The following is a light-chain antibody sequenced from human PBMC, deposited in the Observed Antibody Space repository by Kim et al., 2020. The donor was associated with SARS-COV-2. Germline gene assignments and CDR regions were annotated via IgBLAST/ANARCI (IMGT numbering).Light chain of an antibody. CDR3: NSRDSNDNGV. V-gene: IGLV3-19*01. CDR1: SLRSYY. J-gene: IGLJ2*01. Sequence: SSELTQDPAVSVALGQTVRITCQGDSLRSYYATWYQQKPGQAPILVIYGKNNRPSGIPDRFSGSSSGNTASLTITGTQAGDEADYYCNSRDSNDNGVFGG. CDR2: GKN.